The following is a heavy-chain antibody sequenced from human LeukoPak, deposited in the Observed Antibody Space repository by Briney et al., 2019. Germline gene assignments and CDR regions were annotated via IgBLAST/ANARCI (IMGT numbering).Heavy chain of an antibody. CDR2: ISYDGSNK. V-gene: IGHV3-30*18. D-gene: IGHD1-26*01. CDR3: AKDRGYSGSYYLDY. J-gene: IGHJ4*02. CDR1: GFTFSSYG. Sequence: GALRLSFAASGFTFSSYGMHWVRQAPGKGLEWVAVISYDGSNKYYADSVKGRFTISRDNSKNTLYLQMNSLRAEDTAVYYCAKDRGYSGSYYLDYWGQGTLVTVSS.